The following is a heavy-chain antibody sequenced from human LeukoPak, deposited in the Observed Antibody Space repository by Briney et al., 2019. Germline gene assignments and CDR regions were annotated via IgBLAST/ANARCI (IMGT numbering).Heavy chain of an antibody. Sequence: GASVKVSCKASGYTFTSYYMHWVRQAPGQGLEWMGIINPSGGSTSYAQKFQGRVTMTRDMSTSTVYMELSSLRSEDTAMYYCVRTTVTTPSDYWGQGTLVTVSS. CDR1: GYTFTSYY. D-gene: IGHD4-17*01. J-gene: IGHJ4*02. CDR3: VRTTVTTPSDY. CDR2: INPSGGST. V-gene: IGHV1-46*01.